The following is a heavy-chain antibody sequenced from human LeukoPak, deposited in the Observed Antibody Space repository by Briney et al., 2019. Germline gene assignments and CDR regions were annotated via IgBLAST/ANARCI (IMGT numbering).Heavy chain of an antibody. J-gene: IGHJ4*02. Sequence: SETLSLTCTVSGGSISRYYWSWIRQPPGKGLEWIGYIYYSGSTNYNPSLKSRVTISVDTSKNQFSLKLSSVTAADTAVYYCARYRTPNPTYYFDSSGYSYFDFWGQGTLVTVSS. D-gene: IGHD3-22*01. V-gene: IGHV4-59*01. CDR3: ARYRTPNPTYYFDSSGYSYFDF. CDR1: GGSISRYY. CDR2: IYYSGST.